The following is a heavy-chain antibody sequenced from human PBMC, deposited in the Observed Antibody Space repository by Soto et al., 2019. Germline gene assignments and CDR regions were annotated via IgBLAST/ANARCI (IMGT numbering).Heavy chain of an antibody. D-gene: IGHD2-2*01. CDR2: ISSSSSYI. Sequence: GGSLRLSCAASGFTFSSYSMNWVRQAPGKGLEWVSSISSSSSYIYYADSVKGRFTISRDNAKNSLYLQMNSLRAEDTAVYYCARDREVPAASSVHYYYYYMDVWGKGTTVTVSS. J-gene: IGHJ6*03. CDR1: GFTFSSYS. CDR3: ARDREVPAASSVHYYYYYMDV. V-gene: IGHV3-21*01.